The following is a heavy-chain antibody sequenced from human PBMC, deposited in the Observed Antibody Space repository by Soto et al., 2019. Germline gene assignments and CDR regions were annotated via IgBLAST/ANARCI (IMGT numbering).Heavy chain of an antibody. V-gene: IGHV1-69*06. CDR2: INPIFGTP. Sequence: SVKVSCKASGGTFSSYAISWVRQAPGQGLEWMGGINPIFGTPHYAQKYQGRVTITADTFTNTAYMELTRLTSDDTAVYFCAREGRHFDPWGQGTLVTVSS. CDR1: GGTFSSYA. CDR3: AREGRHFDP. J-gene: IGHJ5*02.